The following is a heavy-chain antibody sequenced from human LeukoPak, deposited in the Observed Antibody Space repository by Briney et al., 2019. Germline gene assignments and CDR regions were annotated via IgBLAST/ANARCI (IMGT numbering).Heavy chain of an antibody. V-gene: IGHV4-38-2*02. Sequence: PSETLSLTCAVSNYSITSGYFWGWLRPPPGKGLEWIASFYHSGTTYYNPCFRNRVTLFVDTSKNQFSLKLTSLTAADTAVYYCARDGVFHDSDGYSFDYWGQGTLVTVSS. CDR1: NYSITSGYF. J-gene: IGHJ4*02. CDR3: ARDGVFHDSDGYSFDY. D-gene: IGHD3-22*01. CDR2: FYHSGTT.